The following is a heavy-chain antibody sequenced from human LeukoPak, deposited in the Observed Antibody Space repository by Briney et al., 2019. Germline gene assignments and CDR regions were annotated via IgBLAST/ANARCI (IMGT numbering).Heavy chain of an antibody. J-gene: IGHJ3*02. D-gene: IGHD4-17*01. CDR3: AKVWEPTVTTVDDAFDI. CDR2: ISYDGSNK. Sequence: GGSLRLSCAASGFTFSSYGMHWVRQAPGKGLEWVAVISYDGSNKYYADSVKGRFTISRDNSKNTLYLQMNSLRAEDTAVYYCAKVWEPTVTTVDDAFDIWGQGTMVTVSS. CDR1: GFTFSSYG. V-gene: IGHV3-30*18.